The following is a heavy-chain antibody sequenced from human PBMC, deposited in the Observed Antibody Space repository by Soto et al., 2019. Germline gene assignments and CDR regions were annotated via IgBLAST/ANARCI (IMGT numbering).Heavy chain of an antibody. CDR2: IKHSGST. V-gene: IGHV4-34*01. D-gene: IGHD2-2*01. CDR3: ASVAVPAFHYYFYYYIDV. Sequence: SETLSLTCAVYGGSFSGYYWSWIRQPPEKGMEWSGVIKHSGSTNYNPSLKSRVTISVDTSKHQFSLKQSSVTAADTAVYYCASVAVPAFHYYFYYYIDVWGQGTTVTVSS. CDR1: GGSFSGYY. J-gene: IGHJ6*03.